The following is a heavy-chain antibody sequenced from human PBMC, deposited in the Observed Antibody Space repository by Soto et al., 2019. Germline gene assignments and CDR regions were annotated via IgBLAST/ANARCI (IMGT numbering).Heavy chain of an antibody. CDR1: GYTFTGYY. Sequence: VKVSYKASGYTFTGYYMHWVRQTPGQGLEWMGWINPHIGGTNYAQKFQGWVTMTRDTSISTAYMELSRLRSDDTAVYYCAREGYDYVWGSYRSHRPKDNAFDIWGQGTMVTVSS. D-gene: IGHD3-16*02. CDR3: AREGYDYVWGSYRSHRPKDNAFDI. J-gene: IGHJ3*02. V-gene: IGHV1-2*04. CDR2: INPHIGGT.